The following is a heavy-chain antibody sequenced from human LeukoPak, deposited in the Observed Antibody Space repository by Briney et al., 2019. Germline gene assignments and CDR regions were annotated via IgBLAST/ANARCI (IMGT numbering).Heavy chain of an antibody. CDR2: VSSSGSTI. CDR3: ARVRFPSKQLRD. V-gene: IGHV3-11*04. CDR1: GFTFSDYY. D-gene: IGHD6-13*01. Sequence: LGGSLRLSCAASGFTFSDYYMSWIRQAPGKGLEWVSYVSSSGSTIYYADSVKGRFTISRDNAKNSLYLQMNSLGAEDTAVYYCARVRFPSKQLRDWGQGTLVTVSS. J-gene: IGHJ4*02.